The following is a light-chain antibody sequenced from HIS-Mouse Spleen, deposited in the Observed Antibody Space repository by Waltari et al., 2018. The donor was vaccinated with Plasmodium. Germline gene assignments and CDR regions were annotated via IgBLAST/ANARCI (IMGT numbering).Light chain of an antibody. V-gene: IGLV3-10*01. CDR2: EES. Sequence: SYELTQPPSVSVSPGQTARITCSGDALPKKYAYWYQQKSGQAPVLVIYEESKLPSGIHRRFSGSSSGTMATLTISGAQVEDEADYYCYSTDSSGNHRVFGGGTKLTVL. CDR1: ALPKKY. J-gene: IGLJ3*02. CDR3: YSTDSSGNHRV.